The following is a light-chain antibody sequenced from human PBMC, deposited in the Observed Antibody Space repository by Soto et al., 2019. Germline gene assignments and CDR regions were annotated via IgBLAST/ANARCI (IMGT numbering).Light chain of an antibody. Sequence: QSVLTQPASVSGSPGQSITISCTGTSSDVGGYNYVSWYQQHPGKAPKLMIYEVSNRPSGVSNRFSGSKSGNTASLTISGLQAEDEAEYYCSSYTSSSPYVVFGGGTKLTVL. CDR3: SSYTSSSPYVV. CDR2: EVS. J-gene: IGLJ2*01. CDR1: SSDVGGYNY. V-gene: IGLV2-14*01.